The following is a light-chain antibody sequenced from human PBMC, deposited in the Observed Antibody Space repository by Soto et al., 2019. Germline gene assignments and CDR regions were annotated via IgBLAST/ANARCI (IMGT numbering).Light chain of an antibody. Sequence: DIQMTQSPSSLSASVGDTVTITCQASQDINNFLNWYQHKPGKAPQLLIYDAFKLDTGGPSRFSGSGCVTHFTSAISSLQTEDSVNDFCQHYYNLPPTFGGGTKVEI. CDR2: DAF. J-gene: IGKJ4*01. CDR3: QHYYNLPPT. V-gene: IGKV1-33*01. CDR1: QDINNF.